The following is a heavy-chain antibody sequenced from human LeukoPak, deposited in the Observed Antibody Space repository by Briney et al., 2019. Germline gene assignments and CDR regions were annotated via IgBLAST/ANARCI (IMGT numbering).Heavy chain of an antibody. Sequence: GGSLRLSCAASGFTFSSYAMSWVRQAPGKGLEWVSAISGSGGSTYYADSVKGRFTISRDNSKNTLYLQMNSLRAEDTAVYYCAEDRSSGFIRGSGMDVWGQGTTVTVSS. D-gene: IGHD6-19*01. J-gene: IGHJ6*02. CDR3: AEDRSSGFIRGSGMDV. V-gene: IGHV3-23*01. CDR2: ISGSGGST. CDR1: GFTFSSYA.